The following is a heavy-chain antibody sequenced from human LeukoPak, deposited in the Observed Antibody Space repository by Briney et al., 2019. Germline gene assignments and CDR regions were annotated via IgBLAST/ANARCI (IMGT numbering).Heavy chain of an antibody. CDR1: GYTFTSYG. J-gene: IGHJ6*04. D-gene: IGHD3-22*01. V-gene: IGHV1-18*01. Sequence: ASVKVSCKASGYTFTSYGISWVRQAPGQGLEWMGWISAYNGNTNYAQKPQGRVTMTTDTSTSAAYMELRSLRSDDTAVYYCARVSGYYDSSGYLSWDVWGKGTTVTISS. CDR2: ISAYNGNT. CDR3: ARVSGYYDSSGYLSWDV.